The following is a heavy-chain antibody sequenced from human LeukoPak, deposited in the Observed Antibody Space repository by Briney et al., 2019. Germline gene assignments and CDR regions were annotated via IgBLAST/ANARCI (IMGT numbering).Heavy chain of an antibody. J-gene: IGHJ4*02. CDR2: INHSGNT. CDR1: GGSFRAYY. Sequence: SETLSLTCAVYGGSFRAYYWSWLRQPPGKGLEWIGEINHSGNTNYNPSLESRVTISVDTSKNQFSLKLSSVTAADTAVYYCARGRGDIVVVPAAVREPAFHYWGQGTLVTVSS. CDR3: ARGRGDIVVVPAAVREPAFHY. V-gene: IGHV4-34*01. D-gene: IGHD2-2*01.